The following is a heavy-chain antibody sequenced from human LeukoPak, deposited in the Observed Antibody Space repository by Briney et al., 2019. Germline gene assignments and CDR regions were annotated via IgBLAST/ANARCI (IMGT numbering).Heavy chain of an antibody. V-gene: IGHV3-48*01. D-gene: IGHD3-10*01. J-gene: IGHJ6*02. CDR2: ISSSSSTI. Sequence: GGSLRLSCAASGFTFSSYTMNWVRQAPGKGLEWVSYISSSSSTIYYADSVKGRFTISRDNSKNTLYLQMNSLRAEDTAVYYCARSASRITMVRGYGMDVWGQGTTVTVSS. CDR1: GFTFSSYT. CDR3: ARSASRITMVRGYGMDV.